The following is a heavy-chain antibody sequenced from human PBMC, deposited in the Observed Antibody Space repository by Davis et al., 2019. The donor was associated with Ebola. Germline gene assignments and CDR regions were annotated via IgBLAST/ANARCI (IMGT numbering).Heavy chain of an antibody. Sequence: GGSLRLSCAASGFTFSSYWMSWVRQAPGKGLEWVSAISGSGGSTYYADSVKGRFTISRDNSKNTLYLQMNSLRAEDTAVYYCARDPFSGDSLLGGDSWGPGTLVTVSA. CDR1: GFTFSSYW. D-gene: IGHD2-21*02. J-gene: IGHJ1*01. CDR3: ARDPFSGDSLLGGDS. V-gene: IGHV3-23*01. CDR2: ISGSGGST.